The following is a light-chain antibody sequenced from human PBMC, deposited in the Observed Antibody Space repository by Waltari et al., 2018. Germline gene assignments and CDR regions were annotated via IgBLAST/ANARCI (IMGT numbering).Light chain of an antibody. CDR3: MQGTHWPPWT. J-gene: IGKJ1*01. V-gene: IGKV2-30*02. CDR1: QSLVHSEGDTY. Sequence: DVVMTQSPLSLPVTLGQPASISCRSSQSLVHSEGDTYLNWFQQRPGRSQRRLISKVSYRESEVPDRFSGSGSGTDFTLTISRVEAEDVGVYYCMQGTHWPPWTFGQGTKVEIK. CDR2: KVS.